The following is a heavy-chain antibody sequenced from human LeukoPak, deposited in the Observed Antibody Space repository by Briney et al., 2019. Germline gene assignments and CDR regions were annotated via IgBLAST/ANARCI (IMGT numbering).Heavy chain of an antibody. CDR3: ARLLWYHYYYYGMDV. CDR2: IYYSGST. CDR1: GGSISSYY. Sequence: SETLSLTCTVSGGSISSYYWSWIRQPPGKGLEWIGYIYYSGSTNYNPYLKSRATISVDTSKNQFSLKLSSVTAADTAVYYCARLLWYHYYYYGMDVWGQGTTVTVSS. D-gene: IGHD2-21*01. V-gene: IGHV4-59*08. J-gene: IGHJ6*02.